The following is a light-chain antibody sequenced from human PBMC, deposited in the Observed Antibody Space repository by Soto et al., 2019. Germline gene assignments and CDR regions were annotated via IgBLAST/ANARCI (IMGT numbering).Light chain of an antibody. Sequence: QSALTQPASVSGSPGQSITISCTGTSSDIGVYNLVSWYHHHPGKAPKLLIYEATKRPAGVSDRFSGSRSGNTASLTISPLQSEDEADYSCYSFAGSATFVFGGGTKLTVL. CDR1: SSDIGVYNL. V-gene: IGLV2-23*02. CDR3: YSFAGSATFV. J-gene: IGLJ2*01. CDR2: EAT.